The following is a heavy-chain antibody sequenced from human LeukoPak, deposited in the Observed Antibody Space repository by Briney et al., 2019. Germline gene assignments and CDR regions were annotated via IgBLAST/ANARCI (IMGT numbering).Heavy chain of an antibody. V-gene: IGHV4-61*02. J-gene: IGHJ5*02. CDR1: GGSISSGSYY. Sequence: SETLSLTCTVSGGSISSGSYYWSWIRQPAGKGLEWIGRIYTSGSTNYNPSLKSRVTMSVDTSKNQFSLKLSSVTAADTAVYYCARRYCSSTSCWWDWFDPWGQGTLVTVSS. D-gene: IGHD2-2*01. CDR3: ARRYCSSTSCWWDWFDP. CDR2: IYTSGST.